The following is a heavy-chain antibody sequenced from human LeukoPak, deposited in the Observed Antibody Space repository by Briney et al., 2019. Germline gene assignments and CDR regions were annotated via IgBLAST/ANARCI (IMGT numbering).Heavy chain of an antibody. Sequence: SETLSLTCTVSGGSISSSSYYWGWLRQPPGKGLEWSGSIYYSGSTYYNPSLKSRVTISLDTSKNQFSLKLSSVTAADTAVYYCARHEIAIVVVGGASDIWGQGTMVTVSS. D-gene: IGHD2-15*01. V-gene: IGHV4-39*01. CDR2: IYYSGST. CDR3: ARHEIAIVVVGGASDI. J-gene: IGHJ3*02. CDR1: GGSISSSSYY.